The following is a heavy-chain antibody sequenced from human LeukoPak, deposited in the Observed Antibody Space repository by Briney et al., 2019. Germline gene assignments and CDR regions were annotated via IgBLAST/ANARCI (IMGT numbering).Heavy chain of an antibody. Sequence: PGGSLRLSCAVSGSTFRNYGMSWVRQAPGKGLEWVSSINNSGGATYYADSVKGRFTISSDNSKNTLYLQMNSLRAEDTAVYYCAKYGGYEPHGDYWGQETLVTVSS. CDR1: GSTFRNYG. D-gene: IGHD5-12*01. V-gene: IGHV3-23*01. CDR2: INNSGGAT. CDR3: AKYGGYEPHGDY. J-gene: IGHJ4*02.